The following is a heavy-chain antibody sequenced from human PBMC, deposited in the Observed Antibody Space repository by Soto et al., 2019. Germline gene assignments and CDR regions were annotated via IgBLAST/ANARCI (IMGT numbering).Heavy chain of an antibody. CDR1: GFTFSSYS. CDR3: ATELGRSGWYYFDY. Sequence: EVQLVESGGGLVKPGGSLRLSCAASGFTFSSYSMNWVRQAPGKGLEWVSSISSSSSYIYYADSVKGRFTISRDNAKNSLYLQMNSLRAEDTAVYYCATELGRSGWYYFDYWGQGTLVTVSS. CDR2: ISSSSSYI. D-gene: IGHD6-19*01. J-gene: IGHJ4*02. V-gene: IGHV3-21*01.